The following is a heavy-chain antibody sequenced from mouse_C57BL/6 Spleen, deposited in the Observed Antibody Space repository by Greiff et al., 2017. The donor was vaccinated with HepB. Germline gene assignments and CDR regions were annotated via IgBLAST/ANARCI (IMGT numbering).Heavy chain of an antibody. Sequence: QVQLQQSGAELVRPGASVKLSCKASGYTFTDYYINWVKQRPGQGLEWIARIYPGSGNTYYNEKFKGKATLTAEKSSSTAYMQLSSLTSEDSAVYFCARSGNYEGDYWGQGTSVTVSS. J-gene: IGHJ4*01. V-gene: IGHV1-76*01. CDR1: GYTFTDYY. CDR2: IYPGSGNT. D-gene: IGHD2-1*01. CDR3: ARSGNYEGDY.